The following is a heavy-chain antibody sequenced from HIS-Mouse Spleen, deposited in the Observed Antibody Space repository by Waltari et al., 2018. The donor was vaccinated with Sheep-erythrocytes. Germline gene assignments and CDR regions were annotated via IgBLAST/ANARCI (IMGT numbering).Heavy chain of an antibody. CDR2: IYYSWST. CDR1: GGSISSYY. J-gene: IGHJ4*02. Sequence: QVQLQESGPGLVKPSETLSLTCTVSGGSISSYYWSWIRQPPGKGLEWIGYIYYSWSTNYNPSLKSRVTISVDTSKNQFSLKLSSVTAADTAVYYCARDPAPHYFDYWGQGTLVTVSS. V-gene: IGHV4-59*01. CDR3: ARDPAPHYFDY.